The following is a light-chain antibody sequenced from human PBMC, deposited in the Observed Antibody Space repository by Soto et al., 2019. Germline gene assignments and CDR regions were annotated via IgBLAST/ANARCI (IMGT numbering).Light chain of an antibody. CDR1: KLGHKY. CDR3: QAWDSSTVV. Sequence: SYELTQPPSVSVSPGQTASITCSGDKLGHKYVSWFQQKPGQSPVLVVYQDTKRPSGIPERFSGSNSGNTATLTISGTQAMDEADYSCQAWDSSTVVFGGGTKVTVL. J-gene: IGLJ2*01. V-gene: IGLV3-1*01. CDR2: QDT.